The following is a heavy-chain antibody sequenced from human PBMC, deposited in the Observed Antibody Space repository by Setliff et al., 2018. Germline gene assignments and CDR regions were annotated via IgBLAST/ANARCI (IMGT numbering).Heavy chain of an antibody. CDR1: GDSISSTYH. CDR3: ARGQGRTTIFGVDY. J-gene: IGHJ4*02. V-gene: IGHV4-38-2*02. Sequence: SETLSLTCNVSGDSISSTYHWGWIRQSPGKGLEWIGTIYHSGNTYYNPSLNSRLTISVDTSKNQSSLRLTSVTAADTAIYYCARGQGRTTIFGVDYWGQGTLVTVSS. D-gene: IGHD3-3*01. CDR2: IYHSGNT.